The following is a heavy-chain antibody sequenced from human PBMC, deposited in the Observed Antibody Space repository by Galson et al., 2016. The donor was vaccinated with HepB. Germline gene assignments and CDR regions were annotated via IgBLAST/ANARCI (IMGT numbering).Heavy chain of an antibody. Sequence: SETLSLTCTVSGGSINSDNKFWSWIRQPPGKGLEWIGHIYYSGSTKYNPSLERRVTIPVDKSRNQVSLHLDSVAAADTAVYYCARQGAIGYCYGRWGQGTLVTVSS. V-gene: IGHV4-61*05. D-gene: IGHD5-18*01. CDR3: ARQGAIGYCYGR. CDR1: GGSINSDNKF. CDR2: IYYSGST. J-gene: IGHJ4*02.